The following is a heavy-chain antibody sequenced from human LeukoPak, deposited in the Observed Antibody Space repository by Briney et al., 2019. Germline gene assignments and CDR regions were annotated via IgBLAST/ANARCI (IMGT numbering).Heavy chain of an antibody. CDR1: GFTFDDYA. J-gene: IGHJ4*02. D-gene: IGHD3-10*01. Sequence: QTGGSLRLSCAASGFTFDDYAMHWVRQAPGKGLEWVSDISWNSGSIGYADSVKGRFTISRDNAKNTLYLQMNSLRAEDTAVYYCAKDPMFSPARGYFDYWGQGTLVTVSS. CDR2: ISWNSGSI. CDR3: AKDPMFSPARGYFDY. V-gene: IGHV3-9*01.